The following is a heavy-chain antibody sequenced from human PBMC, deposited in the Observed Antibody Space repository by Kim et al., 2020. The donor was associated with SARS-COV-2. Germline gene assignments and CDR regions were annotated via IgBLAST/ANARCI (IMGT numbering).Heavy chain of an antibody. CDR3: ARGGKMGGLTIPPPFDY. D-gene: IGHD5-12*01. CDR1: GGSFSGYY. CDR2: INHSGST. V-gene: IGHV4-34*01. J-gene: IGHJ4*01. Sequence: SETLSLTCAVYGGSFSGYYWSWIRQPPGKGLEWIGEINHSGSTNYNPSLKSRVTISVDTSKNQFSLKLSSVTAADTAVYYCARGGKMGGLTIPPPFDYWG.